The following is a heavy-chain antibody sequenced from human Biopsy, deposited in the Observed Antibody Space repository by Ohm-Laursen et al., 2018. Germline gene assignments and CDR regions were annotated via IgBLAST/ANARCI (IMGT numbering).Heavy chain of an antibody. Sequence: ASVKVSCKASGYTFTSYHVHWVRQAPGQGLEWMGWINAKTGEANYAQKFQGRVTMTRDTSISTAYVDLSSLRSDDTAVYYCTRGGYYYDSLAYYYWFDPWGQGTLVTVSS. CDR2: INAKTGEA. D-gene: IGHD3-22*01. CDR1: GYTFTSYH. CDR3: TRGGYYYDSLAYYYWFDP. J-gene: IGHJ5*02. V-gene: IGHV1-2*02.